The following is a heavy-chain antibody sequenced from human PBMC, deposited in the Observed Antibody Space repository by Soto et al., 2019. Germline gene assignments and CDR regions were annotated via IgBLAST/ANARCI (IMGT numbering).Heavy chain of an antibody. Sequence: SETLSLTCTVSGGSIGSSSYYWGGIRQPPGKGLEWIGSIYYSGSTYYNPSLKSRVTISVDTSKNQFSLKLSSVTAADTAVYYCARPNSCSWYGNWFDPWGQGTLVTVSS. J-gene: IGHJ5*02. D-gene: IGHD6-13*01. CDR3: ARPNSCSWYGNWFDP. CDR1: GGSIGSSSYY. V-gene: IGHV4-39*01. CDR2: IYYSGST.